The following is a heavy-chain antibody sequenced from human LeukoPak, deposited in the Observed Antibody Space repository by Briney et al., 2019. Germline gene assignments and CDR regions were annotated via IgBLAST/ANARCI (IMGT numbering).Heavy chain of an antibody. J-gene: IGHJ4*02. V-gene: IGHV4-30-2*01. CDR3: ARAFLSYFDY. CDR2: TYHSGST. CDR1: GGSISSGGYS. Sequence: PSQTLSLTCAVSGGSISSGGYSWSCLPQPPGKGLEWIGYTYHSGSTYYHPSINSRVTISVDRSKNQFSLKLSSVTAADTAVYYCARAFLSYFDYWGQGTLVTVSS.